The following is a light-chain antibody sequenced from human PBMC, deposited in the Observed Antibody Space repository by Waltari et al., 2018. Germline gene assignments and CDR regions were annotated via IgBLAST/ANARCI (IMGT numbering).Light chain of an antibody. CDR2: DDS. V-gene: IGKV3-20*01. CDR1: QSVSRT. CDR3: QHYVSLPVT. Sequence: EIVMTKSPGTLPLSPGKSATLSCRASQSVSRTLAWYQQKPCQAPRLLIYDDSSRATDIPDRCSVRGSGTDFSLTFTRLEPEDFAVYDCQHYVSLPVTCGQGTEVAI. J-gene: IGKJ1*01.